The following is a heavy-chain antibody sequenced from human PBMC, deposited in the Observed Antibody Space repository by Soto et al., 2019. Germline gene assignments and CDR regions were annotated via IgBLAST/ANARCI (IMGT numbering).Heavy chain of an antibody. J-gene: IGHJ4*02. D-gene: IGHD6-19*01. CDR2: TRQDGGQS. V-gene: IGHV3-7*01. Sequence: GSLRISCEASGFTLSSYWMSWIRQAPGKGLEWVANTRQDGGQSYLVDSVQGRFTISRDNAKNSVYLQMNSLRAEDTAVYSCVRDGSTGWPFDSWGQGTVVTVYS. CDR3: VRDGSTGWPFDS. CDR1: GFTLSSYW.